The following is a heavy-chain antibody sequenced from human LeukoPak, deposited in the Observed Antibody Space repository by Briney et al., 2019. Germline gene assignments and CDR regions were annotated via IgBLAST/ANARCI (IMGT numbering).Heavy chain of an antibody. CDR1: GGSISNYY. V-gene: IGHV4-59*01. D-gene: IGHD6-13*01. Sequence: SETLSLTCTVSGGSISNYYWTWIRQPPGKGLEWIGYIYYNGNTNINPSLKSRVTISVDTSKNQFSLKLTSMTAADTAVYYCAYVPSGYSSSHRARYYYYGMDVWGQGTTVTVSS. J-gene: IGHJ6*02. CDR2: IYYNGNT. CDR3: AYVPSGYSSSHRARYYYYGMDV.